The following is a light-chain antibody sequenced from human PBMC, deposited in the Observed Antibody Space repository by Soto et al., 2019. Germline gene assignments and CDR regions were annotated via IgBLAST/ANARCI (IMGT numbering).Light chain of an antibody. CDR3: QQYGNSPWT. V-gene: IGKV3-20*01. J-gene: IGKJ1*01. Sequence: EIVLTQSPGTLSLSPGERATLSCRASQSVSSSSLAWYQQKPGQAPRLLIYGVSNRATGIPDRFSGSGSGTDFTLTISRLEPEDFAVYYCQQYGNSPWTLGQGTKVEI. CDR2: GVS. CDR1: QSVSSSS.